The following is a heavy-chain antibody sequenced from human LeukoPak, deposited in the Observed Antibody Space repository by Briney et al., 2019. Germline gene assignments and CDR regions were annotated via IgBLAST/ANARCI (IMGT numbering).Heavy chain of an antibody. CDR3: ARSERGYSYGYDY. J-gene: IGHJ4*02. CDR2: ISSNGGST. Sequence: GGSLRLSCAASGFTFCSYAMHWVRQAPGKGLEYVSAISSNGGSTYYANSVKGRFTISRDNSKNTLYLQMGCLRAEDMAVYYCARSERGYSYGYDYWGQGTLVTVSS. D-gene: IGHD5-18*01. V-gene: IGHV3-64*01. CDR1: GFTFCSYA.